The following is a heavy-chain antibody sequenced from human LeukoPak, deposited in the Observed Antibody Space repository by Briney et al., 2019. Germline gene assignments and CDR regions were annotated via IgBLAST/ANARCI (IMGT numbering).Heavy chain of an antibody. Sequence: ASVKVSCKASGGTFSSYAISWVRQAPGQGLEWMGRIIPIFGIANYAQKFQGRVTITADKSTSTAYMELSSLRSEDTAVYYCARDQNDCSGGRCYSYYYGMTSGAKGPRSPSP. D-gene: IGHD2-15*01. CDR1: GGTFSSYA. CDR3: ARDQNDCSGGRCYSYYYGMTS. J-gene: IGHJ6*02. CDR2: IIPIFGIA. V-gene: IGHV1-69*04.